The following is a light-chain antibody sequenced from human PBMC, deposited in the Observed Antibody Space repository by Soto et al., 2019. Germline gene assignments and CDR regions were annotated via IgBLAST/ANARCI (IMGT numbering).Light chain of an antibody. J-gene: IGKJ2*01. V-gene: IGKV1-39*01. Sequence: DIQMTQSPSSLSASVGDRVTITCRASQSISRHLNWYQQKPGKAPKLLIYGASSLQSGVPSRFSGSGSGTDFTLTISSLQPEDFATYYCQQSYSTPPEYTFGQGTELEIK. CDR1: QSISRH. CDR2: GAS. CDR3: QQSYSTPPEYT.